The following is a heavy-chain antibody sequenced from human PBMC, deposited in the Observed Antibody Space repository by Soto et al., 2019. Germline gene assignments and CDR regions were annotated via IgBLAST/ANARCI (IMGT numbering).Heavy chain of an antibody. CDR2: IYPGDSDT. CDR3: ARLTPPYGDYYYYYYGMDV. J-gene: IGHJ6*02. V-gene: IGHV5-51*01. CDR1: GYSFTSYW. D-gene: IGHD4-17*01. Sequence: PGESLKISCKGSGYSFTSYWIGWVRQMPGKGLEWMGIIYPGDSDTRYSPSFQGQVTISADKSISTAYLQWSGLKASDTAMYYCARLTPPYGDYYYYYYGMDVWGQGTTVTVSS.